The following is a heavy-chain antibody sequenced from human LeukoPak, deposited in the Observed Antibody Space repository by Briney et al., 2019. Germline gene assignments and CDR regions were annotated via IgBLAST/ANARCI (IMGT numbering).Heavy chain of an antibody. J-gene: IGHJ6*03. CDR3: AKGAYDFWSGYYNPDYYYYYMDV. Sequence: PGGSLRLSCAASGFTFSSYGMHWVRQAPGKGLDWVAFIRYDGSNKYYADSVKGRFTISRDNSKNTLYLQMNSLRAEDTAVYYCAKGAYDFWSGYYNPDYYYYYMDVWGKGTTVTVSS. D-gene: IGHD3-3*01. CDR2: IRYDGSNK. CDR1: GFTFSSYG. V-gene: IGHV3-30*02.